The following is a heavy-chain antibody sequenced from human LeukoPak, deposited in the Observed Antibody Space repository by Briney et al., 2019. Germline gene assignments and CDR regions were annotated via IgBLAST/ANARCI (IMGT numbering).Heavy chain of an antibody. D-gene: IGHD3-3*01. Sequence: ASGKVSCKASGYTFTNFDINWVRQATGQGLEWMGWMNPNSGGTNYAQKFQGRVTMTRDTSISTAYMELSRLRSDDTAVYYCAREGTDFWSGYYGAFDIWGQGTMVTVSS. V-gene: IGHV1-2*02. CDR2: MNPNSGGT. J-gene: IGHJ3*02. CDR3: AREGTDFWSGYYGAFDI. CDR1: GYTFTNFD.